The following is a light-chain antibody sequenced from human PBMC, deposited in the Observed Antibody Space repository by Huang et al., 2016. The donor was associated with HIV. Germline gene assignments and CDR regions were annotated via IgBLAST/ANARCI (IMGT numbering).Light chain of an antibody. V-gene: IGKV4-1*01. CDR1: QAVLFNYTDKGF. Sequence: DIVMTQSPDSLTVSRGERATIHCKSSQAVLFNYTDKGFLLWYQQRPRQPPKLLIYWPSSRASGVPDRFSGSGSGTDFTLTINSLQAEDMAVYFCQQYYTNYYTFGQGTKLEIK. CDR2: WPS. J-gene: IGKJ2*01. CDR3: QQYYTNYYT.